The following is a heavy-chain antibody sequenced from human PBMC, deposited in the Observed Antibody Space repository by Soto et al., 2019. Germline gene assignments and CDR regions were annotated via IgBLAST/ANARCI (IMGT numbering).Heavy chain of an antibody. J-gene: IGHJ6*03. CDR3: AARLYRTYYYCYDMVF. Sequence: QVQLVQSGAEVKKPGSSVTDSCTASGGTFSSYTISWVRQAPRQGLEWMGRIIPILGIANYAQKFPGRVTITANKSTSTAYMELSSLRSEDTAVYYWAARLYRTYYYCYDMVFLGKGTTVTVSS. D-gene: IGHD2-8*01. V-gene: IGHV1-69*02. CDR1: GGTFSSYT. CDR2: IIPILGIA.